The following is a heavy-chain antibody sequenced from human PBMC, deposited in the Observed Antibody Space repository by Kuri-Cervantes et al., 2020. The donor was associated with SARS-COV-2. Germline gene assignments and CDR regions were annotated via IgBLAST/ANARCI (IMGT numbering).Heavy chain of an antibody. CDR2: IYYSGST. D-gene: IGHD5-18*01. CDR3: ARRPDTAMAPNYYYYGMDV. V-gene: IGHV4-39*07. J-gene: IGHJ6*02. CDR1: GGSISSSSYY. Sequence: SETLSLTCTVSGGSISSSSYYWGWIRQPPGKGLEWIGSIYYSGSTYYHPSLKSRVTISVDTSKNQFSLKLSSVTAADTAVYYCARRPDTAMAPNYYYYGMDVWGQGTTVTVSS.